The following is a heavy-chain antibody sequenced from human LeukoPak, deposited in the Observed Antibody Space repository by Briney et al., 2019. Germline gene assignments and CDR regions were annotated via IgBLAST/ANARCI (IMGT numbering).Heavy chain of an antibody. CDR2: IKSEGRT. CDR1: GFTSSNYW. V-gene: IGHV3-74*01. D-gene: IGHD3-22*01. CDR3: ARAPSEIGGYYPEYFRH. J-gene: IGHJ1*01. Sequence: QPGGSLRLSCAAAGFTSSNYWMHWVRQAPGKGLVWVSRIKSEGRTNYADSVKGRFTISRDNAKNTVSLQMNSPRAEDTGVYYCARAPSEIGGYYPEYFRHWGQGTLVTVSS.